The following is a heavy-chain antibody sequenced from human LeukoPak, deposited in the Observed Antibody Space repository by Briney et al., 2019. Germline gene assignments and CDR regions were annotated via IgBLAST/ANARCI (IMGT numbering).Heavy chain of an antibody. J-gene: IGHJ3*02. D-gene: IGHD6-13*01. Sequence: GGSLRLSCAASGFTFSSYGMHWVRQAPGKGLEWVAVIWYDGSNKYYADSVKGRFTISRDNSKNTLYLQMNSLRAEDTAVYYCAKDYSSSWPRTDAFDIWGQGTMVTVSS. V-gene: IGHV3-33*06. CDR1: GFTFSSYG. CDR3: AKDYSSSWPRTDAFDI. CDR2: IWYDGSNK.